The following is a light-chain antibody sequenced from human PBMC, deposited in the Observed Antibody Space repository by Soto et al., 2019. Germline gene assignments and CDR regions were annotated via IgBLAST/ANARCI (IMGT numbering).Light chain of an antibody. Sequence: EIVLTQSPATLPLSPGESATLSCRASQSVGSYLAWYQRKPGQPPRLLIYDASNRAPGIPARFSGSGSGTDFTLTISSLEPEDFAGYYCQQRNNWPVTFGQGTKVE. CDR3: QQRNNWPVT. CDR1: QSVGSY. V-gene: IGKV3-11*01. CDR2: DAS. J-gene: IGKJ1*01.